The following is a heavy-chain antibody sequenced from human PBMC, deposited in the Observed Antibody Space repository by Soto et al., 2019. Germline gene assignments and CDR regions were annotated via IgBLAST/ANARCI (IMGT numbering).Heavy chain of an antibody. Sequence: QAQLQESGPGLVKPSETLSLTCTVSGGSISSYYWSWIRQPPGKGLEWIGYIYYSGSTNYNPSLKSRVTISVDTSKNQFSLKLSSVTAADTAVYYCARGALTTYFDYWGQGTLVTVSS. V-gene: IGHV4-59*01. CDR1: GGSISSYY. CDR2: IYYSGST. CDR3: ARGALTTYFDY. J-gene: IGHJ4*02.